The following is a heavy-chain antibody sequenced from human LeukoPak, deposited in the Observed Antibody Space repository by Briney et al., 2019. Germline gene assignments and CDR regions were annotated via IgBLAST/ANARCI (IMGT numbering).Heavy chain of an antibody. J-gene: IGHJ6*03. CDR2: ISGGYAGT. CDR3: AKGGANYDFWSGYNLYYYYYYMDV. Sequence: GGSLRLSCTAAGFTLTSYAMSWVRQAPGKGLEWVSAISGGYAGTYYADSVKGRFTISRDTSKNMLYLQMNSLRAEDTAVYYCAKGGANYDFWSGYNLYYYYYYMDVWGKGTTVTVSS. V-gene: IGHV3-23*01. D-gene: IGHD3-3*01. CDR1: GFTLTSYA.